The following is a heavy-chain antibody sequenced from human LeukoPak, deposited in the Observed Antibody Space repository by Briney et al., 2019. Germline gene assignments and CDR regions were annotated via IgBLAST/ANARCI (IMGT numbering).Heavy chain of an antibody. CDR1: GVSLRNYG. J-gene: IGHJ4*02. Sequence: GTSLRLSCTMAGVSLRNYGMHWIRPAPGKGLEWLAVILFDGSEEYYVDSVKGRFTISRDNSRDALYLQMNNLRPDDTGVYYCGRYRNLGIAHFDYIDYWGQGTLVTVAS. CDR3: GRYRNLGIAHFDYIDY. V-gene: IGHV3-33*01. CDR2: ILFDGSEE. D-gene: IGHD4-11*01.